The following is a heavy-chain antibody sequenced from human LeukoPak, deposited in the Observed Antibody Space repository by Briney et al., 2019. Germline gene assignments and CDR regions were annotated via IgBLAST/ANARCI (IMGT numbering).Heavy chain of an antibody. CDR2: MTPTSGTG. J-gene: IGHJ5*02. CDR3: ARVSSIMGGGYNFFDP. D-gene: IGHD3-16*01. Sequence: SVKVSCKASGGLFRSKDITWVRQAPGQGLEWVGGMTPTSGTGNTAQKFQGRVAITADESTTTVYMELSSLRFDDTALYYCARVSSIMGGGYNFFDPWGQGTLITVSS. V-gene: IGHV1-69*01. CDR1: GGLFRSKD.